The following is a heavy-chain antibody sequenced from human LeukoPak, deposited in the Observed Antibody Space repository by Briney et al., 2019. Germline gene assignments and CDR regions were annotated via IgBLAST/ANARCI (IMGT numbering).Heavy chain of an antibody. CDR1: GFTFSSYA. Sequence: GGSLRLSCAASGFTFSSYAMSWVRQAPGKGLEWVSAISGSGGSTYYADSVKGRFTISRDNSKNTLYLQMNSLRAGDTAVYYCAKDPRDYYDILTGHYWGQGTLVTVSS. J-gene: IGHJ4*02. V-gene: IGHV3-23*01. D-gene: IGHD3-9*01. CDR2: ISGSGGST. CDR3: AKDPRDYYDILTGHY.